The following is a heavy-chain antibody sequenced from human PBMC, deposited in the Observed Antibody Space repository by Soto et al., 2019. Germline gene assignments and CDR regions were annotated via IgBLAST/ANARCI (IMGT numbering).Heavy chain of an antibody. J-gene: IGHJ4*02. CDR2: ISGSGGST. CDR1: GFTSSSYA. V-gene: IGHV3-23*01. Sequence: GGSLRLSCAASGFTSSSYAMSWVRQAPGKGLEWVSAISGSGGSTYYADSVKGRFTISRDNSKNTLYLQMNSLRAEDTAVYYCAKTRNWGIYYFDYWGQGALVTVSS. CDR3: AKTRNWGIYYFDY. D-gene: IGHD7-27*01.